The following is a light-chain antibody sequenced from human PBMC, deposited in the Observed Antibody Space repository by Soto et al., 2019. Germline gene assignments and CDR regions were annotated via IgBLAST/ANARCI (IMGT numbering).Light chain of an antibody. V-gene: IGKV3-20*01. CDR3: QQYGRSLT. J-gene: IGKJ4*01. Sequence: EVVLTQSPVTLSLSPGERATLSCRASQSFRGLLAWYQQKPGQAPRLLIYDAYNRATGIPPRFSGSGSGTDFTLTISRLEPEDFAVYYCQQYGRSLTFGGGTKVDIK. CDR1: QSFRGL. CDR2: DAY.